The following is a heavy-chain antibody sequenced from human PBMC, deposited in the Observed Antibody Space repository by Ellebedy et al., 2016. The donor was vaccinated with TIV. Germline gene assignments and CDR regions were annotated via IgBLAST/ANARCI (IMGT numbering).Heavy chain of an antibody. CDR3: ARVNDILTGSPFDF. CDR2: TYYRSKWYS. CDR1: GDTISSDTAA. D-gene: IGHD3-9*01. Sequence: SETLSLXCAVSGDTISSDTAAWDWIRRPPSGGLEWLGRTYYRSKWYSFYASAVKSRITINPDPSNNRFSLQLHSMTPEDTAVYYCARVNDILTGSPFDFWGQGTQVTVSS. J-gene: IGHJ4*02. V-gene: IGHV6-1*01.